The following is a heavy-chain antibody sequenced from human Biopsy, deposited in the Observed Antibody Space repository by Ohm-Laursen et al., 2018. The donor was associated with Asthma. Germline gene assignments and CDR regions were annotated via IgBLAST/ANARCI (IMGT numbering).Heavy chain of an antibody. D-gene: IGHD2-15*01. Sequence: SDTLSLTCTVSGGPVSSGSYYWSWIRQPPGKGLAWVSYISYSGSTDYNPSLKSRLTISMDTSKNQFSLKLSPVTAADTAVYYCARVPTTLRYFDLWGRGTLVTVSS. J-gene: IGHJ2*01. CDR3: ARVPTTLRYFDL. CDR2: ISYSGST. CDR1: GGPVSSGSYY. V-gene: IGHV4-61*01.